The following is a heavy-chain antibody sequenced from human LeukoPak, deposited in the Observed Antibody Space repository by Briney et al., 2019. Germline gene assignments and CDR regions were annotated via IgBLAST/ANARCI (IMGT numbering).Heavy chain of an antibody. CDR1: GFTFSNAW. Sequence: GGSLRLSCAASGFTFSNAWMNWVRQAPGKGLEWVGRIKSKTDGGTTDYAAPVKGRFTISGDDSKNTLYLQMNSLKTEDTAVYYCTTVQIGYCSSTSCYGDAFDIWGQGTMVTVSS. CDR2: IKSKTDGGTT. J-gene: IGHJ3*02. CDR3: TTVQIGYCSSTSCYGDAFDI. D-gene: IGHD2-2*01. V-gene: IGHV3-15*07.